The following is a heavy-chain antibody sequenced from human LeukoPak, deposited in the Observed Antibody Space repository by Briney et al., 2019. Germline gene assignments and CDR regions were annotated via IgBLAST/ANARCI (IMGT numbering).Heavy chain of an antibody. Sequence: ASETLSLTCTVSGGSISSGDYYWSWIRQPPGKGLEWIGYIYYSGSTYYNPSLKSRVTISVDTSKNQFSLKLSSVTAADTAVYYCARRNDFWSGYYSDYWGQGTLVTVSS. D-gene: IGHD3-3*01. J-gene: IGHJ4*02. CDR3: ARRNDFWSGYYSDY. CDR2: IYYSGST. CDR1: GGSISSGDYY. V-gene: IGHV4-30-4*01.